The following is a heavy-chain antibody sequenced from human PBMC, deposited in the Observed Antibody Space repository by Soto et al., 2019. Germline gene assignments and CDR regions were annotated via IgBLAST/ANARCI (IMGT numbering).Heavy chain of an antibody. CDR1: GFSLANYP. D-gene: IGHD6-19*01. Sequence: GGSLRLSCVASGFSLANYPMNWVRQTPGKGLEWISYSSPRGDTIYYADSVEGRFTISRDNARNSLSLHMSSLRDEGSALYYCAKGPHTNVGWPYYFESWGQGVPVTVSS. CDR2: SSPRGDTI. J-gene: IGHJ4*02. V-gene: IGHV3-48*02. CDR3: AKGPHTNVGWPYYFES.